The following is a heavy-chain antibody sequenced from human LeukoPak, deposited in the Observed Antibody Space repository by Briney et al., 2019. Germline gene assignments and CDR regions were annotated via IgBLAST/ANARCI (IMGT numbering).Heavy chain of an antibody. CDR1: GFTFSSYS. J-gene: IGHJ4*02. CDR2: ISSSSSYI. D-gene: IGHD3-22*01. V-gene: IGHV3-21*01. Sequence: GGSLRLSCTASGFTFSSYSMNWVRQAPGKGLEWVSSISSSSSYIYYADSVKGRFTISRDNAKNSLYLQMNSLRAEDTAVYYCAREGSGYLPFDYWGQGTLVTVSS. CDR3: AREGSGYLPFDY.